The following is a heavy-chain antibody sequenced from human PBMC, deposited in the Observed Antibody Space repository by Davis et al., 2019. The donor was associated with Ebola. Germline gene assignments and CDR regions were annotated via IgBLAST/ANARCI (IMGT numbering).Heavy chain of an antibody. Sequence: PSETLSLTCTVSGGSISSHYWSWIRQPPGKGLEWIGYIYTSGSTNYNPSLKSRVTISVDTSKNQFSLNLSSVTAADTAVYYCARDGEGWTLWYFDLWGRGTLVTVSS. CDR1: GGSISSHY. CDR2: IYTSGST. J-gene: IGHJ2*01. CDR3: ARDGEGWTLWYFDL. D-gene: IGHD7-27*01. V-gene: IGHV4-4*08.